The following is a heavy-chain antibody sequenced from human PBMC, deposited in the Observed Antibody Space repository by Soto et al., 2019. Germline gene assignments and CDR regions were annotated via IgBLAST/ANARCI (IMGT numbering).Heavy chain of an antibody. D-gene: IGHD2-2*01. V-gene: IGHV1-69*01. J-gene: IGHJ6*02. Sequence: QVQLVQSGAEVKKPGSSVKVSCKASGGTFSSYAISWVRQAPGQGLEWMGGIITISGTANYAQKFQGRVTINADESTSTAYMELSSLRSEDTAVYYCARSQGSSTSLEIYYYYYYGMDVRGQGTTVTVSS. CDR1: GGTFSSYA. CDR3: ARSQGSSTSLEIYYYYYYGMDV. CDR2: IITISGTA.